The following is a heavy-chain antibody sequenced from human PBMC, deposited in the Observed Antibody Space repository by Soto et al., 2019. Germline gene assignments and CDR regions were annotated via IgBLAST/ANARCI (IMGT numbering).Heavy chain of an antibody. CDR1: GFTFSDYY. CDR2: ISSSGSTI. D-gene: IGHD3-16*01. Sequence: GGSLRLSCAASGFTFSDYYMSWIRQAPGKGLEWVSYISSSGSTIFYADSVKGRFTISRDTAKNSLYLQMNSLRAEDTAVYYCARDWGTHAFDFWGQGTMVTVSS. V-gene: IGHV3-11*01. CDR3: ARDWGTHAFDF. J-gene: IGHJ3*01.